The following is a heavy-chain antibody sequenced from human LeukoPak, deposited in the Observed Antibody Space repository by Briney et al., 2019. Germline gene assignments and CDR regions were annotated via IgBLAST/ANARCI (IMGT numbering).Heavy chain of an antibody. CDR3: AATIKRDYGDTNLEY. Sequence: PSETLSLTCTVPGDSISSYYWSWIRQPPGKGLEWIGYMHNGVHTNYNPSLKSRVTISGDTSKNQLSLKLTSVTAADTAVYYCAATIKRDYGDTNLEYWGQGTPLSVSS. CDR1: GDSISSYY. CDR2: MHNGVHT. J-gene: IGHJ4*02. D-gene: IGHD4/OR15-4a*01. V-gene: IGHV4-59*01.